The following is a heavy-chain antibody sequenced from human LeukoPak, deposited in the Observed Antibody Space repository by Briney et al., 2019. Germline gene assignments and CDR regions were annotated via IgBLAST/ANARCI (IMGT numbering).Heavy chain of an antibody. CDR2: IYYSGST. CDR1: GGSISSSSYY. J-gene: IGHJ3*02. Sequence: SETLSLTCTVSGGSISSSSYYWGWIRQPPGKGLEWIGSIYYSGSTYYNPSLKSRVTISVDTSKNQFSLKLSSVTAADTAVYYCARLAYIVVVPAAIRVGYAFDIWGQGTMVTVSS. D-gene: IGHD2-2*01. V-gene: IGHV4-39*01. CDR3: ARLAYIVVVPAAIRVGYAFDI.